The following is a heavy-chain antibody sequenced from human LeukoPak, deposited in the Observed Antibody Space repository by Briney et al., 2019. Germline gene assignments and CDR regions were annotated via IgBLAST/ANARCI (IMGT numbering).Heavy chain of an antibody. D-gene: IGHD6-13*01. Sequence: GGSLRLSCAASGFTLSSYCMSWVRPAPGKGLGWVANIKYDGSEKDYVDSVKGRFTISRDNAKNSLYLQMNSLRAEDTAVYHCARDIEAAGLFFDYWGQGTLVTVSS. CDR1: GFTLSSYC. J-gene: IGHJ4*02. V-gene: IGHV3-7*01. CDR3: ARDIEAAGLFFDY. CDR2: IKYDGSEK.